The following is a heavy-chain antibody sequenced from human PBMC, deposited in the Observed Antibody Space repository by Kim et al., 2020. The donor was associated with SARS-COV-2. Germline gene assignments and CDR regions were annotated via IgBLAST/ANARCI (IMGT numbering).Heavy chain of an antibody. V-gene: IGHV4-59*09. D-gene: IGHD6-13*01. CDR3: ARGIAAAGEFDY. Sequence: NYNPSLKSRVTISVDTSKNQFSLKLSSVTAADTAVYYCARGIAAAGEFDYWGQGTLVTVSS. J-gene: IGHJ4*02.